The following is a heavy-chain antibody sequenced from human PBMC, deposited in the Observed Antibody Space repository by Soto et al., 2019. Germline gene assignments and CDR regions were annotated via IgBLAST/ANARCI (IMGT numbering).Heavy chain of an antibody. CDR2: IHYSGLT. CDR1: GGSVSSGSYY. J-gene: IGHJ4*02. CDR3: ARQMPQGSGYVFDY. D-gene: IGHD3-10*01. V-gene: IGHV4-61*01. Sequence: SETLSLTCSVSGGSVSSGSYYWSWFRQPPGKGLEGIGYIHYSGLTNSNPSLKSRVTISLDTSKNQFSLNMTSVTAADTAVYFCARQMPQGSGYVFDYWGQGTLLTLSS.